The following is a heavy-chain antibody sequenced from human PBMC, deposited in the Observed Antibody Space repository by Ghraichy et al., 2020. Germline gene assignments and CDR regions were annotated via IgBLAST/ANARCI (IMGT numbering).Heavy chain of an antibody. CDR1: GYTFTSYG. Sequence: ASVKVSCKASGYTFTSYGISWVRQAPGQGLEWMGWISAYNGNTNYAQKLQGRVTMTTDTSTSTAYMELRSLRSDDTAVYYCARDKWGWGIVGATAGYYYYGMDVWGQGTTVTVSS. V-gene: IGHV1-18*04. CDR2: ISAYNGNT. D-gene: IGHD1-26*01. CDR3: ARDKWGWGIVGATAGYYYYGMDV. J-gene: IGHJ6*02.